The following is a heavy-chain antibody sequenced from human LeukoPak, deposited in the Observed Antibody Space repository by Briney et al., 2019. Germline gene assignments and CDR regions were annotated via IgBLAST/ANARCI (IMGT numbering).Heavy chain of an antibody. CDR3: ARYSSSSWYTFDY. J-gene: IGHJ4*02. Sequence: GGSLRLSCAASGFTFSSYGMHWVRQAPGKGLEWVAVIWYDGSNKYYADSVKGRFTISRDNSKNTLYLQMNGLRAEDTAVYYCARYSSSSWYTFDYWGQGTLVTVSS. CDR1: GFTFSSYG. D-gene: IGHD6-13*01. CDR2: IWYDGSNK. V-gene: IGHV3-33*01.